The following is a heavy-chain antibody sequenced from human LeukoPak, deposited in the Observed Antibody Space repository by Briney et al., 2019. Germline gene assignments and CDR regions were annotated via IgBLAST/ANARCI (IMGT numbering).Heavy chain of an antibody. Sequence: SETLSLTCTVSGGSISSYYWSWIRQPAGKGLEWIGRIYISGSTNYNPSLKSRVTMSVDTSKNQFSLKLSSVTAADTAVYYCASSNPRFLWYSHLESWGQGTLVTVSS. CDR3: ASSNPRFLWYSHLES. J-gene: IGHJ5*02. CDR2: IYISGST. V-gene: IGHV4-4*07. D-gene: IGHD6-13*01. CDR1: GGSISSYY.